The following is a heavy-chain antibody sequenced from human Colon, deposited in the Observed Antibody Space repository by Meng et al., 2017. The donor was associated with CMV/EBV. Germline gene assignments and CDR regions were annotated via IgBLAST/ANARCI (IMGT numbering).Heavy chain of an antibody. D-gene: IGHD2/OR15-2a*01. Sequence: SETLSLTCAVSGFSISSAYFWGWIRQSPGTGLEWIGHIYHNGITNYNPSLKSRVTISVDTSKNQHSLKLSSVTAADTAVYYCARDNSLRRFDYWGQGMLVTVSS. V-gene: IGHV4-38-2*02. CDR1: GFSISSAYF. CDR2: IYHNGIT. J-gene: IGHJ4*02. CDR3: ARDNSLRRFDY.